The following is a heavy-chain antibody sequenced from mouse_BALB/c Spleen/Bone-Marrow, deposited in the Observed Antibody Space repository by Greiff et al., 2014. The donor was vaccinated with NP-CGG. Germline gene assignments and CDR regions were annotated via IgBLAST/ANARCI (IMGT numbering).Heavy chain of an antibody. CDR1: GFTFTDYY. V-gene: IGHV7-3*02. J-gene: IGHJ3*01. CDR2: IRNKANGYTT. Sequence: EVKLVESGGGLVQPGGSLRLSCATSGFTFTDYYMSWVRQPPGKALEWLGFIRNKANGYTTEYSASVKGRFTISRDNSQSILYLQMNTLRAEDSATYYGASLAYYGNTAWFAYWGQGTLVTVSA. D-gene: IGHD2-10*01. CDR3: ASLAYYGNTAWFAY.